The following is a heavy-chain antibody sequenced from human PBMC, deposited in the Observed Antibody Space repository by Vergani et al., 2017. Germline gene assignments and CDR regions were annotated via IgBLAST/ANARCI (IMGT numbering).Heavy chain of an antibody. J-gene: IGHJ3*01. CDR2: VSTGTKSQ. Sequence: QLVESGGGSVQPGGSLRLSCVVSGFDFSSYIMNWVRQAPGKGLEWVSFVSTGTKSQSYAESVKGRFTISRDSAKNSLYLQMDSLRAEDTAVYYCAREYSSTSGRAFDFWGQGTKVTVSS. CDR3: AREYSSTSGRAFDF. V-gene: IGHV3-48*01. D-gene: IGHD2-2*01. CDR1: GFDFSSYI.